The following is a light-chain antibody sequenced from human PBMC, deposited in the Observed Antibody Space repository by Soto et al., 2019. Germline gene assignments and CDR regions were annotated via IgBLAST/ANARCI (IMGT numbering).Light chain of an antibody. CDR1: SSNIGAGYD. V-gene: IGLV1-40*01. J-gene: IGLJ1*01. Sequence: QSALTQPPSVSGAPAQRVTISCTGSSSNIGAGYDVHWYQQLPGTAPKLLIYGNSNRPSGVPDRVSGSKSGTSASLAITGLQAEDEADYYCQSYDSRLSGYVFGTGTKVTVL. CDR3: QSYDSRLSGYV. CDR2: GNS.